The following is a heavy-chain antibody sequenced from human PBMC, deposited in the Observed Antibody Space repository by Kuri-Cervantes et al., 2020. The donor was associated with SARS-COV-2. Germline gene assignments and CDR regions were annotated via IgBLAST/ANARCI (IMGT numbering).Heavy chain of an antibody. D-gene: IGHD3-22*01. CDR3: ACLSSGYNDAFDF. CDR1: GDSISNYY. Sequence: SETLSLTCTVSGDSISNYYWGWIRQPPGKGLEWIGSIYYTGRAYYNSSLKSRVTISVETSKNQSSLKPSSVTAADTAVYYCACLSSGYNDAFDFWGQGMLVTVSS. V-gene: IGHV4-39*01. J-gene: IGHJ4*02. CDR2: IYYTGRA.